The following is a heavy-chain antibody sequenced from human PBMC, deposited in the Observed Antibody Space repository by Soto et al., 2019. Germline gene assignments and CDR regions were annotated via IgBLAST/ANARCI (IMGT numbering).Heavy chain of an antibody. CDR2: THYSRSA. J-gene: IGHJ6*02. V-gene: IGHV4-31*03. D-gene: IGHD3-10*01. CDR3: ARIHGTGSYYHYYYGIDV. Sequence: QVQLQESGPGLVKPSQTLSLTCTVSGGSISDGGYFWSWIRQRPGTGLEWIGYTHYSRSAYYNPSLKSRVTVSLDTSKRQFSLRLSSVTAADTAVYYCARIHGTGSYYHYYYGIDVWGQGTTVTVSS. CDR1: GGSISDGGYF.